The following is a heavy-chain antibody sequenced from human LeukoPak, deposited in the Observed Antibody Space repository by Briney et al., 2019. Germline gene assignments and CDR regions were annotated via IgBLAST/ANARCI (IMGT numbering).Heavy chain of an antibody. D-gene: IGHD1-26*01. J-gene: IGHJ4*02. V-gene: IGHV1-46*01. CDR2: INPSGGST. Sequence: ASVKVSCKASGYTFTTYYMHWVRQAPGQGLEWMGIINPSGGSTSYAQKFQGRVTMTRDMSTSTVYMEVSSLRSEDTAVYYCARDLGGSYFQELGFDYWGQGTLVTVSS. CDR3: ARDLGGSYFQELGFDY. CDR1: GYTFTTYY.